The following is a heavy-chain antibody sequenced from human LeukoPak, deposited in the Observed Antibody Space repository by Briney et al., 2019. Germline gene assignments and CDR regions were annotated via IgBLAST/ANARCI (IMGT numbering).Heavy chain of an antibody. J-gene: IGHJ3*02. CDR3: ARDTGIVVVIPNDAFDI. CDR2: INPNSGGT. V-gene: IGHV1-2*02. Sequence: ASVKVPCKASGYTFTGYYMHWVRQAPGQGLEWMGWINPNSGGTNYAQKFQGRVTMTRDTSISTAYMELSRLRSDDTAVYYCARDTGIVVVIPNDAFDIWGQGTMVTVSS. D-gene: IGHD3-22*01. CDR1: GYTFTGYY.